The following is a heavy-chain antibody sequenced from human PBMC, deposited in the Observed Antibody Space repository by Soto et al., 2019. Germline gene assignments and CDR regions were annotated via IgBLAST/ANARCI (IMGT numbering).Heavy chain of an antibody. CDR2: ISAYNGNT. J-gene: IGHJ5*02. CDR3: ARDSGITMVRGVIIPWFDP. CDR1: GYTFTSYG. V-gene: IGHV1-18*01. Sequence: ASVKVSCKASGYTFTSYGISWVRQAPGQGLEWMGWISAYNGNTNYAQKLQGRVTMTTDTSTSTAYMELRSLRSYETAVYYCARDSGITMVRGVIIPWFDPWGQGTLVTVSS. D-gene: IGHD3-10*01.